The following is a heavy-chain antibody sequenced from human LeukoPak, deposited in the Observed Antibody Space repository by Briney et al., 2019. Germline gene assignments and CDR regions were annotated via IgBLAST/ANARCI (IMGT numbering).Heavy chain of an antibody. D-gene: IGHD1-26*01. Sequence: ASVKVSCKDSGYTLTELSMHWVRQAPGKGLEWMGGFDPEDGETIYAQKFQGRVTMTEDTSTDTAYMELSGLRSEDTAVYYCATMELYHFQHWGQGTLVTVSS. CDR2: FDPEDGET. CDR3: ATMELYHFQH. J-gene: IGHJ1*01. V-gene: IGHV1-24*01. CDR1: GYTLTELS.